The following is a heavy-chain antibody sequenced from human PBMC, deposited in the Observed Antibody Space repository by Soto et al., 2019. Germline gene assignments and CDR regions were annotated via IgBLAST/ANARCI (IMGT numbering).Heavy chain of an antibody. Sequence: LRLSCAASGFTFSDYYMSWIRQAPGKGLEWVSYISSSGSTIYYADSVKGRFTISRDNAKNSLYLQMNSLRAEDTAVYYCAKDSGRYYFYGMDVWGQGTTVTVSS. CDR3: AKDSGRYYFYGMDV. CDR1: GFTFSDYY. V-gene: IGHV3-11*01. J-gene: IGHJ6*02. CDR2: ISSSGSTI.